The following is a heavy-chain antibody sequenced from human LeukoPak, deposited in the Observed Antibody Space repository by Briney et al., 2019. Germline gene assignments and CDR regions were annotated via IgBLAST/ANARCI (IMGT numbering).Heavy chain of an antibody. Sequence: GGSLRLSCAASGFTFSSYDIHWVRQAPGKGLEWVAFIRYDGSNKYYADSVRGRFTISRDNSKNTLYLQMNSQRAEDTAVYFCAKGSKAVLFTRTHYMAVGGKGPTVT. CDR2: IRYDGSNK. J-gene: IGHJ6*03. CDR3: AKGSKAVLFTRTHYMAV. D-gene: IGHD6-19*01. V-gene: IGHV3-30*02. CDR1: GFTFSSYD.